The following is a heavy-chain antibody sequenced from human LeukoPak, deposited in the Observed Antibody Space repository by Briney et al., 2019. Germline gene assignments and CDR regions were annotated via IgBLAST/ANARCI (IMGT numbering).Heavy chain of an antibody. J-gene: IGHJ4*02. CDR1: GDSISSSGYY. CDR2: IYYTGST. CDR3: ARDPTYYYDSSGL. D-gene: IGHD3-22*01. Sequence: PSETLSLTCTVSGDSISSSGYYWGWIRQPPGKGLEWIGTIYYTGSTYYNPSLKSRVTISVDTSKNQFSLKLKSVTAADTAVYYCARDPTYYYDSSGLWGQGTLVTVSS. V-gene: IGHV4-39*07.